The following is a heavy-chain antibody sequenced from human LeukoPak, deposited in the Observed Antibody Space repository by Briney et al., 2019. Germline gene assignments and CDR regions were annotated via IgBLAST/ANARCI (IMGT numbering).Heavy chain of an antibody. V-gene: IGHV4-39*01. CDR3: ARALGYCSGGSCTRGYNWFDP. CDR2: IYYGGST. CDR1: GGSISSSDYY. D-gene: IGHD2-15*01. Sequence: SETLSLTCTVSGGSISSSDYYWGWIRQPPGRGLEWIGSIYYGGSTYYNPSLKSRVTISVDTSMNQFSLKLSFVTTADTAVYYRARALGYCSGGSCTRGYNWFDPWGQGTLVTVPS. J-gene: IGHJ5*02.